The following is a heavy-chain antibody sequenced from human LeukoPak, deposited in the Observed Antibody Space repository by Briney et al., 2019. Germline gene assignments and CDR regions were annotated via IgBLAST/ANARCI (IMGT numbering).Heavy chain of an antibody. D-gene: IGHD3-9*01. CDR3: ARDQARYFDWLAQPVFDY. J-gene: IGHJ4*02. CDR2: ISSSSSTM. CDR1: VFTFGSYS. V-gene: IGHV3-48*01. Sequence: PGGSLRLSCAASVFTFGSYSMNWVRQAPGKGLEWVSYISSSSSTMDYADSVKGRFTISRDNAKNSLYLQMNSLRAEDTAVYYCARDQARYFDWLAQPVFDYWGQGTLVTVSS.